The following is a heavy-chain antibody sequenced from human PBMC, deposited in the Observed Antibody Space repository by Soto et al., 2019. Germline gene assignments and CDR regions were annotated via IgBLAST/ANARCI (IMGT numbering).Heavy chain of an antibody. CDR2: IKQDGSEK. CDR3: ARVGFWEPSKGFDI. J-gene: IGHJ3*02. Sequence: EVQLVESGGGLVQPGGSLRLSCAASGFTFSSYWMSWVRQAPGKGLEWVANIKQDGSEKYYVDSVKGRFTISRDNAKNSLYLQMNSLRAEDTAVYYCARVGFWEPSKGFDIWGQGTMVTVSS. V-gene: IGHV3-7*01. CDR1: GFTFSSYW. D-gene: IGHD1-26*01.